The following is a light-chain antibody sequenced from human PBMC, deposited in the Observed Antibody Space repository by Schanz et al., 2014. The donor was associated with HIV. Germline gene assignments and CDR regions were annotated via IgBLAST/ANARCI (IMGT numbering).Light chain of an antibody. CDR1: SGHSAYS. CDR2: VNSDGSH. Sequence: QPVLTQSPSASASLGASVKLTCTLSSGHSAYSIAWHQQQPDKGPRHLMKVNSDGSHNKGDGIPDRFSGSSSGAERYLTISSLQSEDEADYYCQTWGTGIRVFGGGTKLTVL. CDR3: QTWGTGIRV. J-gene: IGLJ3*02. V-gene: IGLV4-69*01.